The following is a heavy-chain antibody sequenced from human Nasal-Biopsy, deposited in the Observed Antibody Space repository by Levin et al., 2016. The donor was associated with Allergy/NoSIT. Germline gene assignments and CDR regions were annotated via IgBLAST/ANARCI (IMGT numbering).Heavy chain of an antibody. J-gene: IGHJ4*02. Sequence: SETLSLTCTVSGGSMSSFSYYWGWIRQPPGKGLEWIASIYSSGSTYYNPSLKSRVTISVDTSKNQISLKLRSVTAADTAVYYCATLPYSNGPFSHWGQGTRVTVSS. V-gene: IGHV4-39*01. CDR1: GGSMSSFSYY. D-gene: IGHD5-18*01. CDR3: ATLPYSNGPFSH. CDR2: IYSSGST.